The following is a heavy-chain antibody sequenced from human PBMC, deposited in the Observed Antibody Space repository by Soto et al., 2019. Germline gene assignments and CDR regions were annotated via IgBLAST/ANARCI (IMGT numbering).Heavy chain of an antibody. V-gene: IGHV4-61*01. J-gene: IGHJ6*02. CDR3: ARDRIVVVPAAMGGKDV. CDR2: IYYSGST. CDR1: GGSVSSGSYY. D-gene: IGHD2-2*01. Sequence: SWETLSLTCTVSGGSVSSGSYYWSWIRQPPGKGMEWIGYIYYSGSTNYNPSLKSRFTISVDTSKNQFSLKLSSVTAADTAVYYCARDRIVVVPAAMGGKDVWGQGTTVTVSS.